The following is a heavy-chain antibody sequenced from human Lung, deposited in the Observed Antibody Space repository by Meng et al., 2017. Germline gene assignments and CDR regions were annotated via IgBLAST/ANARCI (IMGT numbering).Heavy chain of an antibody. V-gene: IGHV3-11*01. CDR3: ARQTGDYYDSSGYSDY. CDR1: GFTFSDYY. Sequence: GESLKISCAASGFTFSDYYMSWVRQAPGKGLEWVSYISSSGTTIYYADSVKGRFTISRDNAKNSLYLQMNSLRAEDTAVYYCARQTGDYYDSSGYSDYWGQGTLVTVSS. D-gene: IGHD3-22*01. CDR2: ISSSGTTI. J-gene: IGHJ4*02.